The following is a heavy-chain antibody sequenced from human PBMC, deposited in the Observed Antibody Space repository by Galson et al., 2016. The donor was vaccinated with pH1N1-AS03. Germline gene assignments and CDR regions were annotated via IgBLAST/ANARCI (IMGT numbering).Heavy chain of an antibody. V-gene: IGHV3-7*03. CDR1: GFTFSSYW. CDR3: ARAIGAAGSA. J-gene: IGHJ4*02. CDR2: IKEDGSVK. D-gene: IGHD6-13*01. Sequence: SLRLSCAGSGFTFSSYWMSWVRQAPGKGLEWVANIKEDGSVKYYVDSVKGRFTISRDNAKNSVYLQMNSLRADDTAVYYCARAIGAAGSAWGQGSQVTVSS.